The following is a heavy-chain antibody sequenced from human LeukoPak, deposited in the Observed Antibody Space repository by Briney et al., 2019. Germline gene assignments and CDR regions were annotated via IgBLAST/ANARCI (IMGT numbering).Heavy chain of an antibody. CDR1: GFTFSNYA. V-gene: IGHV3-23*01. D-gene: IGHD4-17*01. Sequence: QPGGSLRLSCAASGFTFSNYAMSWVRQAPGKGLEWVSTITGSGGSTYYADSVKGRFTISRDNSKNTLYLQMNSLRAEDTAVYYCATEGGYGDPKGNFDYWGQGTLVTVSS. CDR3: ATEGGYGDPKGNFDY. J-gene: IGHJ4*02. CDR2: ITGSGGST.